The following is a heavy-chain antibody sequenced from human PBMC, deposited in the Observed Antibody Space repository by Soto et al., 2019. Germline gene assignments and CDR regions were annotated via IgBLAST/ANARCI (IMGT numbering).Heavy chain of an antibody. CDR2: ISSSSSYT. CDR3: ARVRARYYYGSGSTPYGMDV. D-gene: IGHD3-10*01. V-gene: IGHV3-11*06. J-gene: IGHJ6*02. CDR1: GFTFSDYY. Sequence: PGGSLRLSCAASGFTFSDYYMSCIRQSPGKGLEWVSYISSSSSYTNYADSVKGRFTISRDNAKNSLYLQMNSLRAEDTAVYYCARVRARYYYGSGSTPYGMDVWGQGTTVTVSS.